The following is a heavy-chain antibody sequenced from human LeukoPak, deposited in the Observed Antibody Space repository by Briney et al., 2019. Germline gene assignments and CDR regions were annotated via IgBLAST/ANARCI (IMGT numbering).Heavy chain of an antibody. J-gene: IGHJ4*02. CDR3: VRAEKVALLWFGELRFDY. CDR1: GGTFSRYA. CDR2: IIPIFGTA. D-gene: IGHD3-10*01. V-gene: IGHV1-69*13. Sequence: SVKVSCKASGGTFSRYAISWVRQAPGQGLEWMGGIIPIFGTANYAQKFQGRVTITADESTSTAYMELSSLRSEDTAVYYCVRAEKVALLWFGELRFDYWGQGTLVTVSS.